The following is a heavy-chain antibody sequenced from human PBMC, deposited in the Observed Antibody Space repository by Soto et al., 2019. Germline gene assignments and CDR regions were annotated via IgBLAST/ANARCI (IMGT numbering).Heavy chain of an antibody. CDR2: IYHSGST. D-gene: IGHD1-26*01. CDR3: ARGVGPIVGATNGAFDI. V-gene: IGHV4-30-2*01. CDR1: GGSISSGGYS. J-gene: IGHJ3*02. Sequence: SETLSLTCAVSGGSISSGGYSWSWIRQPPGKGLEWIGYIYHSGSTYYNPSLKSRVTISVDRSKNQFSLKLSSVTAADTAVYYCARGVGPIVGATNGAFDIWGQGTMVTV.